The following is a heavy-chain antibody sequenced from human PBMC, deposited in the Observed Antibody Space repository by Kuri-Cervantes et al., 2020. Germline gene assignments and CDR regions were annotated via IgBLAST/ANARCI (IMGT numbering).Heavy chain of an antibody. CDR3: ARGGITMIVVGSWFDP. CDR2: MNPNSGNT. D-gene: IGHD3-22*01. CDR1: GYTFTGYY. V-gene: IGHV1-8*02. J-gene: IGHJ5*02. Sequence: ASVKVSCKASGYTFTGYYMHWVRQAPGQGLEWVGWMNPNSGNTGYAQKFQGRVTMTRNTSISTAYMELSSLRSEDTAVYYCARGGITMIVVGSWFDPWGQGTLVTVSS.